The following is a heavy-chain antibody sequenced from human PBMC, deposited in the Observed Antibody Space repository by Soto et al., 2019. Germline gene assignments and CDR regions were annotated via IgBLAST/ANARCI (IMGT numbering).Heavy chain of an antibody. D-gene: IGHD2-15*01. V-gene: IGHV3-23*01. CDR3: ANEFYWSGRSCYGLDY. J-gene: IGHJ4*02. CDR1: GFTFSSYA. Sequence: GGSLRVSCAASGFTFSSYAMSWVRQAPGKGLEWVSAISGSGGSTYYADSVKGRFTISRDNSKNTLYLQMNSLRAEDTAVYYCANEFYWSGRSCYGLDYSGQGTLVTVSS. CDR2: ISGSGGST.